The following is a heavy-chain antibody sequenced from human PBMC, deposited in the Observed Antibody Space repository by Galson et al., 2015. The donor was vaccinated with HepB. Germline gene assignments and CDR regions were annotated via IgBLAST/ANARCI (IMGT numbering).Heavy chain of an antibody. D-gene: IGHD1-26*01. CDR3: AKTPQGRELPAAGVDY. V-gene: IGHV3-23*01. J-gene: IGHJ4*02. CDR1: GFTFVSYA. CDR2: ISGSGGTT. Sequence: SLRLSCAASGFTFVSYAMSWVRQAPGKGLEWVSAISGSGGTTFYADSVRGRFTISRDNSKSTLYLQMNSLRAEDTALYYCAKTPQGRELPAAGVDYWGQGTLVTVSS.